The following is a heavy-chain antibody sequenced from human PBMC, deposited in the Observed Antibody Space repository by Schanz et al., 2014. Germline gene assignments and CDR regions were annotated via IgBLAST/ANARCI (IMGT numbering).Heavy chain of an antibody. Sequence: QLQLVQSGAEVKKPGASVKISCGTFGKRYFIHWVRQHPGQGLEWMGMIDPRGASTTYAQKFQGRLSLTGDMSTSTLYLELRSLTSEDTAVYYCARNYEWFESWGQGTLVTVSS. CDR3: ARNYEWFES. V-gene: IGHV1-46*02. CDR1: GKRYF. J-gene: IGHJ5*01. D-gene: IGHD3-16*01. CDR2: IDPRGAST.